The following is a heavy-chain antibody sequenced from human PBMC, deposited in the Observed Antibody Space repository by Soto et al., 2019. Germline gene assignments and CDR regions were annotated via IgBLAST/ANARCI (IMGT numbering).Heavy chain of an antibody. V-gene: IGHV2-5*02. CDR3: VQVEYYYGYVYHFDY. J-gene: IGHJ4*02. D-gene: IGHD3-10*01. CDR1: GFSLNINGVG. Sequence: QFTLKESGPTLVKPTQTLTLTCTFSGFSLNINGVGVGWIRQPPGKALEWLALIYWEDEKRYSPSLKSRLTITKDITKYRVVLTMTNMDPVNTATYYCVQVEYYYGYVYHFDYWGQGTLVTVSS. CDR2: IYWEDEK.